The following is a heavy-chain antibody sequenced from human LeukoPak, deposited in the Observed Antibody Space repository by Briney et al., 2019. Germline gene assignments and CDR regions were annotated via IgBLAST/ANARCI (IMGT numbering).Heavy chain of an antibody. CDR3: ARVPRGDQRIQLWSEHYYYYYMDV. CDR2: SYYSGST. Sequence: PSETLSLTCTVSGGSISSYYWSWIRQPPGKGLEWIGYSYYSGSTNYNPSLKSRVTISVDTSKNQFSLKLSSVTAADTAVYYCARVPRGDQRIQLWSEHYYYYYMDVWGKGTTVTISS. V-gene: IGHV4-59*01. CDR1: GGSISSYY. D-gene: IGHD5-18*01. J-gene: IGHJ6*03.